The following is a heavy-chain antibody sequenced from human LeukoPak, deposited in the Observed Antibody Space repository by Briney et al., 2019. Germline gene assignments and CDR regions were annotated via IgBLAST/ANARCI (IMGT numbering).Heavy chain of an antibody. CDR3: ARVGEQQPFDY. CDR1: GYTFTSYA. Sequence: GASVKVSCTASGYTFTSYAMNWVRQAPGQGLEWMGWINTNTGNPTYAQGFTGRFVFSLDTSVSTAYLQISSLKAEDTAAYYCARVGEQQPFDYWGQGTLVTVSS. D-gene: IGHD6-13*01. CDR2: INTNTGNP. V-gene: IGHV7-4-1*02. J-gene: IGHJ4*02.